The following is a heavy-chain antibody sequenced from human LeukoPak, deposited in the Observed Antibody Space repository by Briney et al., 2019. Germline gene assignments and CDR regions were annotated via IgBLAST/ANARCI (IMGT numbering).Heavy chain of an antibody. CDR3: ATGSYGDYYYGMDV. D-gene: IGHD1-26*01. J-gene: IGHJ6*02. V-gene: IGHV1-24*01. Sequence: ASVKVSCKVSGYTLTELSMHWVRQAPGKGLEWMGGFDPEDGETIYAQKFQGRVTMTEDTSTDTAYMGLSSLRSEDTAVYYCATGSYGDYYYGMDVWGQGTTVTVSS. CDR2: FDPEDGET. CDR1: GYTLTELS.